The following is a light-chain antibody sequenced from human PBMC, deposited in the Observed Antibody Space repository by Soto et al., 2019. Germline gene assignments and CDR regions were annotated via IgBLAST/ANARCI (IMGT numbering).Light chain of an antibody. V-gene: IGLV2-14*03. CDR3: SSFTVNSTLV. J-gene: IGLJ6*01. CDR2: DVG. CDR1: SSDVGGYDY. Sequence: QSVLTQPASVSGSPGQSITISCIGTSSDVGGYDYVAWYQHRPGRAPKVMIFDVGSRPSGISSRFSGSKSDNTASLTISGLQAEDEGDYYCSSFTVNSTLVFGTGTQLTVL.